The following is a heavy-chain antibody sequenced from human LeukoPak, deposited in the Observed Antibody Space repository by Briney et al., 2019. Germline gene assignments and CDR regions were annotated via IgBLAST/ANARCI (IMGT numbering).Heavy chain of an antibody. CDR3: ARDQLELAYCYYYYMDV. D-gene: IGHD1-7*01. V-gene: IGHV1-18*01. CDR2: ISAYNGNT. J-gene: IGHJ6*03. Sequence: ASVKVSCKASGYTFTSYGISWVRQAPGQGLEWMGWISAYNGNTNYAQKLQSRVTMTTDTSTSTAYMELRSLRSDDTAVYYCARDQLELAYCYYYYMDVWGKGTTVTVSS. CDR1: GYTFTSYG.